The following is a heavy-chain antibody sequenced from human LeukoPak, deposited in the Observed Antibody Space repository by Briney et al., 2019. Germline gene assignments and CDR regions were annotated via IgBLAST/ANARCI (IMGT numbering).Heavy chain of an antibody. Sequence: PSETLSLTCAVYGGSFSGYYWGWIRQPPGKGLEWIGEINHSGSTNYNPSLKSRVTISVDTSKNQFSLKLSSVTAADTAVYYCARRYCSSTSCSVDYWGQGTLVTVSS. CDR2: INHSGST. D-gene: IGHD2-2*01. CDR1: GGSFSGYY. V-gene: IGHV4-34*01. J-gene: IGHJ4*02. CDR3: ARRYCSSTSCSVDY.